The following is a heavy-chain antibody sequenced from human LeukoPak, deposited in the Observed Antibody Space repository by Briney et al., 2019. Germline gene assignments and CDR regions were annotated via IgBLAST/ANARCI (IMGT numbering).Heavy chain of an antibody. Sequence: GGSLRLSCAASGFTFSSYRMTWVRQAPGKGLEWVSSISSSSSYIYYADSVKGRFTISRDNAKNSLYLQMNSLRAEDTAVYYCASAVRDPYDAFDIWGQGTMVTVSS. CDR2: ISSSSSYI. CDR3: ASAVRDPYDAFDI. CDR1: GFTFSSYR. J-gene: IGHJ3*02. V-gene: IGHV3-21*01.